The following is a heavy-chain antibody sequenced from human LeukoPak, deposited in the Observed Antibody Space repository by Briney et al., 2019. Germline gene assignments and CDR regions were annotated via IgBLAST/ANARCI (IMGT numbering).Heavy chain of an antibody. V-gene: IGHV3-11*04. CDR1: GFTFSDYD. CDR2: ISSCGSTI. J-gene: IGHJ4*02. Sequence: GGAIRLSCAASGFTFSDYDMSWIRPAPGKGLEWVSYISSCGSTIYYSDSVMGRFTISRDNATNSLFLQLNTLRAEDAAVDSCARDLQLGGQGTLVTVS. D-gene: IGHD2-2*01. CDR3: ARDLQL.